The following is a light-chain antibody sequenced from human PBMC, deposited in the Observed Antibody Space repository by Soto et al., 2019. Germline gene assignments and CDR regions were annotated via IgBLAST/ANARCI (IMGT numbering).Light chain of an antibody. J-gene: IGKJ1*01. V-gene: IGKV1-5*03. CDR2: EAS. Sequence: DIQMTQSPSTLSASVGDRVTITCRASQSISSWLAWYQQKPGKAPKLLIYEASSLDTGVPSRFSGSGSGTEFTLTISSLQPDDFATYYCKQYNSYWTFGQGTKVDI. CDR3: KQYNSYWT. CDR1: QSISSW.